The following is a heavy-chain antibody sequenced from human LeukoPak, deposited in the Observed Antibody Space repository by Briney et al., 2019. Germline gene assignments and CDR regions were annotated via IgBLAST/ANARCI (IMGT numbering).Heavy chain of an antibody. V-gene: IGHV1-69*13. CDR1: GGTFSSYA. CDR2: IIPIFGTA. Sequence: SVKVSCKASGGTFSSYAISWVRQAPGQGLEWMGGIIPIFGTANYAQKFQGRVTITADESTSTAYMELSSLRSEDTAVYYCARDYYDSSGYNSHFDYRGQGTLVTVSS. CDR3: ARDYYDSSGYNSHFDY. D-gene: IGHD3-22*01. J-gene: IGHJ4*02.